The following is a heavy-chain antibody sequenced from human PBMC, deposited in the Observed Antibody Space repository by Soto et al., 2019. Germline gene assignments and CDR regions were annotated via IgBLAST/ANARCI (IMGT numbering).Heavy chain of an antibody. CDR3: AAGGGLPRYY. Sequence: QLQLQESGSGLVKPSQTLSLTCAVSGGSISSGGYSWSWIRQPPGKGLEWIGYIYHSWSTYYNPSLKRRFTISVDGSKIQFSLELSSVSAADTAVYYWAAGGGLPRYYWGQGTLVTVSS. CDR2: IYHSWST. V-gene: IGHV4-30-2*01. J-gene: IGHJ4*02. D-gene: IGHD5-12*01. CDR1: GGSISSGGYS.